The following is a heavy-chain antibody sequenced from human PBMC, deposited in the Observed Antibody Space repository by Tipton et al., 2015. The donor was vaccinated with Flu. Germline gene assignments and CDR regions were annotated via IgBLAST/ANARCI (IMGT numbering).Heavy chain of an antibody. D-gene: IGHD1-1*01. CDR2: VYYLGTT. V-gene: IGHV4-61*08. CDR3: ARDLWNDRRAYYYYGVDV. CDR1: SGPLINSAYY. Sequence: TLSLTCTVSSGPLINSAYYWGWIRQTPEKGLEWIGYVYYLGTTNYNPSLKSRVTISIDASKNQFSLDLTSLTAADTAVYYCARDLWNDRRAYYYYGVDVWGQGTTVTVPS. J-gene: IGHJ6*02.